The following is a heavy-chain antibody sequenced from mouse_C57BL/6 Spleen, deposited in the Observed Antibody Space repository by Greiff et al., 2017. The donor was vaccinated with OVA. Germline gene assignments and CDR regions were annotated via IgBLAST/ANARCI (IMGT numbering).Heavy chain of an antibody. CDR2: INPNNGGT. Sequence: EVQLQQSGPELVKPGASVKISCKASGYTFTDYYMNWVKQSHGKSLEWIGDINPNNGGTSYNQKFKGKATLTVDKSSSTAYMELRSLTSEDSAVYYCARRITTVVARGGFDYWGQGTTLTVSS. CDR3: ARRITTVVARGGFDY. D-gene: IGHD1-1*01. V-gene: IGHV1-26*01. J-gene: IGHJ2*01. CDR1: GYTFTDYY.